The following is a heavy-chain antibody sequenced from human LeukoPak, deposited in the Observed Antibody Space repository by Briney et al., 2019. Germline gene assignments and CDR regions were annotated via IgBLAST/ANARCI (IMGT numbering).Heavy chain of an antibody. J-gene: IGHJ3*02. CDR2: INHSGST. CDR1: GGSFSGYY. Sequence: SETLSLTCAVYGGSFSGYYWSWLRQPPGKGLEWIGEINHSGSTNYNPSLKSRVTISVDTSKNHFSLKLSSVTAADTAVYYCARCSAQCLVRAFDIGGQGTMVTVSA. CDR3: ARCSAQCLVRAFDI. D-gene: IGHD6-19*01. V-gene: IGHV4-34*01.